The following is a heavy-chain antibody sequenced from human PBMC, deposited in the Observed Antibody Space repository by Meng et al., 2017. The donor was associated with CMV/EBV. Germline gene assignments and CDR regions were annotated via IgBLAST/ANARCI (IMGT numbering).Heavy chain of an antibody. CDR2: INPSGGST. CDR1: RNTLSSYY. Sequence: VGPGGAECEKPGTTLKGSSKTSRNTLSSYYMHWVRQAPGQGVEETGIINPSGGSTISAQTFHGRVTMTMDTSTITVYMDLSSLRSEDAAVYYCTRESGSVCDYWGQGTLVTVSS. V-gene: IGHV1-46*01. D-gene: IGHD1-26*01. J-gene: IGHJ4*02. CDR3: TRESGSVCDY.